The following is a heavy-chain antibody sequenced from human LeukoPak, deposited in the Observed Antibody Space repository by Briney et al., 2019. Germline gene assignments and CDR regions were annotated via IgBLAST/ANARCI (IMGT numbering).Heavy chain of an antibody. J-gene: IGHJ4*02. CDR2: ISGGGETT. CDR3: ARDYADYVGYFFFDY. D-gene: IGHD4-17*01. V-gene: IGHV3-23*01. Sequence: GGSLRLSCAASGFTFNNYAMNWVCQAPGKGLEWVSSISGGGETTYYADSAKGRFTISRDNSQNTLYLQMNSLRAEDTAVYYCARDYADYVGYFFFDYWGQGTLATVSS. CDR1: GFTFNNYA.